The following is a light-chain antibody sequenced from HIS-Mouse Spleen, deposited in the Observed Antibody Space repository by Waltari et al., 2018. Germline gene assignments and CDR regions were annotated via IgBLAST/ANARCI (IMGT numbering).Light chain of an antibody. CDR1: ACPKKY. V-gene: IGLV3-10*01. Sequence: SYELTQPPSVSVSPGQTARITCSGDACPKKYAYWYQQKTGQAPVMVIDEDSKRPAGIPERFSGSSSGTMATWTISGAQVGDEADYYCYSTDSSGNHRVFGGGTKLTVL. J-gene: IGLJ2*01. CDR3: YSTDSSGNHRV. CDR2: EDS.